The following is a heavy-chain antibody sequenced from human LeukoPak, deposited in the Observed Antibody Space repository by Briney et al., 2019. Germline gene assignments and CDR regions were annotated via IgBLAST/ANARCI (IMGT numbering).Heavy chain of an antibody. J-gene: IGHJ4*02. Sequence: ASVTVSCKASGYTFTSYYMHWVRQAPAQGLEWMGIINPSGGSTSYAQKFQGRATMTRDTSTSTVYMELSSLRSEDTGVYYCVRNYGSGSYYKFPDYWGQGTLVTVSS. CDR1: GYTFTSYY. CDR3: VRNYGSGSYYKFPDY. D-gene: IGHD3-10*01. CDR2: INPSGGST. V-gene: IGHV1-46*01.